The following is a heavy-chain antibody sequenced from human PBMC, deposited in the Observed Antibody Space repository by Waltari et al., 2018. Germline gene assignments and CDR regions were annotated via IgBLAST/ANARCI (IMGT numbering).Heavy chain of an antibody. CDR3: VKDRPDWPIDY. V-gene: IGHV3-23*01. CDR1: GFTFNSYS. J-gene: IGHJ4*02. D-gene: IGHD3-9*01. Sequence: EVQLLESGGGLVQPGESLRLSCTASGFTFNSYSMSWVRQAPRKGLEWVSSISSNGAGTYYANSVKGRFTISRDNSKNTLYLQINSLRAEDTAIYYCVKDRPDWPIDYWGQGTLVTVSS. CDR2: ISSNGAGT.